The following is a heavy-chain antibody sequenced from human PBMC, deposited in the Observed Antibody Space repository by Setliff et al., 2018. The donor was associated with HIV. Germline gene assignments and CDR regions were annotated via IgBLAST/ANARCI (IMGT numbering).Heavy chain of an antibody. CDR1: GGSISSGNYY. V-gene: IGHV4-61*02. CDR2: IYTSGST. J-gene: IGHJ4*02. Sequence: SETPSLTCTVSGGSISSGNYYWSWIRQPAGKGLEWIGRIYTSGSTNYNPSLKSRVTISLDTSKNQFSLKLTSVTAADTAVYYCARLSGDYYYFDYWGQGTLVTVSS. D-gene: IGHD2-21*02. CDR3: ARLSGDYYYFDY.